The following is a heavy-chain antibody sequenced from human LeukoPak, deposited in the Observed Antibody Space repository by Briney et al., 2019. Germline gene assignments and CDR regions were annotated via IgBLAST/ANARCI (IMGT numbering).Heavy chain of an antibody. Sequence: GRSLRLSCAASGFTFSSYGMHWVRQAPGKGLEWVAVIWYDGSNKYYADSVKGRFTISRDNSKNTLYLQMNSLRAEDTAVYCCARESYGSGDYFDYWGQGTLVTVSS. V-gene: IGHV3-33*01. D-gene: IGHD3-10*01. CDR2: IWYDGSNK. J-gene: IGHJ4*02. CDR1: GFTFSSYG. CDR3: ARESYGSGDYFDY.